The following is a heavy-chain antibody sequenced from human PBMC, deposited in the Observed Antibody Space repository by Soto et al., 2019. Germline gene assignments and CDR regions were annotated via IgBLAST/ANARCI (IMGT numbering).Heavy chain of an antibody. Sequence: EVQLVESGGGLVKPGGSLRLSCSMNWVRQAPGKGLEWVSSISSSRSYIYYADSVKGRFNISSDNARASLYLQMNSQRAEDTAVYFCASHRRDSSGNWYYCDYWGQGTLVTVSS. D-gene: IGHD3-22*01. CDR1: S. CDR3: ASHRRDSSGNWYYCDY. CDR2: ISSSRSYI. J-gene: IGHJ4*02. V-gene: IGHV3-21*01.